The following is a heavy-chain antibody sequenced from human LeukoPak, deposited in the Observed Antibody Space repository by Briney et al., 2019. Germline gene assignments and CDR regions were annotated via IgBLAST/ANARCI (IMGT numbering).Heavy chain of an antibody. CDR3: ARDGPIDAFDI. CDR2: IYYSGST. V-gene: IGHV4-31*03. CDR1: GDSITSGGYY. J-gene: IGHJ3*02. Sequence: SETLSLTCTVSGDSITSGGYYWSWIRQHPGKGLEWIGYIYYSGSTYYSPSLTSRVTLSIDPAKNQFSLKIGSVTAAAPVVYYGARDGPIDAFDIWGQGTMVTVSS.